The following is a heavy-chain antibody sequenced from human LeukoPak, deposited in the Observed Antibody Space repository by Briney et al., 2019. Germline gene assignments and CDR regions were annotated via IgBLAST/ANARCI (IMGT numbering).Heavy chain of an antibody. CDR3: ARDPDSTMVWFGELASGNGMDV. D-gene: IGHD3-10*01. CDR2: INPSGCST. V-gene: IGHV1-46*01. CDR1: GYTFTSYC. Sequence: ASVKVPCKASGYTFTSYCMHWVRQAPGQELEWMGIINPSGCSTSYAQKFQGRVTMTRDTSTSTVYMELSSLRSEDTAVYYCARDPDSTMVWFGELASGNGMDVWGQGTTVTVSS. J-gene: IGHJ6*02.